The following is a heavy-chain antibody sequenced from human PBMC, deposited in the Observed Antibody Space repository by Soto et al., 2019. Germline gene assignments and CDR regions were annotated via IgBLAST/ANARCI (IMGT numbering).Heavy chain of an antibody. V-gene: IGHV3-11*01. D-gene: IGHD2-2*01. Sequence: QVQLVESGGGLVKPGGSLRLSCAVSGFTFSDYYMSWIRQAPGKGLEWVSYISSSGRSIYYADSVKGRFTISRDNAKNSLYLQMNSLSAEDTAVYYCARPYCISTSCYFGNYGMDVWGQGTTVTVSS. CDR1: GFTFSDYY. CDR3: ARPYCISTSCYFGNYGMDV. CDR2: ISSSGRSI. J-gene: IGHJ6*02.